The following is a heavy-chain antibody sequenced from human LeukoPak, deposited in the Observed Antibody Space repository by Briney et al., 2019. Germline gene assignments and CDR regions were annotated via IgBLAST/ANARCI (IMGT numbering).Heavy chain of an antibody. CDR2: INHSGST. Sequence: SETLSLTCAVYGGSFSGYYWSWIRQPPGKGLEWIGEINHSGSTNYNPSLKSRVTISVDTSKNQFSLKLSAVTAADTAVYYCARSGRWLRVTDYWGQGTLVTVSS. D-gene: IGHD5-12*01. V-gene: IGHV4-34*01. CDR3: ARSGRWLRVTDY. CDR1: GGSFSGYY. J-gene: IGHJ4*02.